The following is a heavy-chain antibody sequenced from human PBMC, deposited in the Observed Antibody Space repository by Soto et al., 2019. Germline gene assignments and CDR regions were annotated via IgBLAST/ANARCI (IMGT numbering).Heavy chain of an antibody. V-gene: IGHV3-30-3*01. CDR1: GFTFSSYA. D-gene: IGHD1-20*01. CDR2: ISYDGSNK. J-gene: IGHJ6*02. CDR3: ARGSYNWNLFGYGMDV. Sequence: GGSLRLSCAASGFTFSSYAMHWVRQAPGKGLEWVAVISYDGSNKYYADSVKGRFTISRDNSKNTLYLQMNSLRAEDTAVYYCARGSYNWNLFGYGMDVWGQGTTVTVSS.